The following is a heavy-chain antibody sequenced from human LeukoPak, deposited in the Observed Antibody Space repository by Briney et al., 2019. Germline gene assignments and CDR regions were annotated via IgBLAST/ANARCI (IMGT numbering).Heavy chain of an antibody. V-gene: IGHV1-18*01. J-gene: IGHJ6*02. CDR1: GGTFSSYA. CDR2: ISAYNGNT. Sequence: ASVKVSCKASGGTFSSYAISWVRQAPGQGLEWMGWISAYNGNTNYAQKLQGRVTMTTDTSTSTAYMELRSLRSDDTVVYYCAGPNGYDFWSGYYSMDVWGQGTTVTVSS. CDR3: AGPNGYDFWSGYYSMDV. D-gene: IGHD3-3*01.